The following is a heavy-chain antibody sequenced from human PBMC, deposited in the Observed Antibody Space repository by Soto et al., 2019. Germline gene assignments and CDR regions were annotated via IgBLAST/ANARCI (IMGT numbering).Heavy chain of an antibody. J-gene: IGHJ4*02. D-gene: IGHD5-12*01. V-gene: IGHV1-69*12. CDR1: GGTFSSYA. CDR2: IIPIFGTA. Sequence: QVQLVQSGAEVKKPGSSVKVSCKASGGTFSSYAISWVRQAPGQGLEWMGGIIPIFGTANYAQKFQGRVTITADESTSTAYMELSSLRSEDTAVYYCAIVHTGGDGYNWFRVDYWGQGTLVTVSS. CDR3: AIVHTGGDGYNWFRVDY.